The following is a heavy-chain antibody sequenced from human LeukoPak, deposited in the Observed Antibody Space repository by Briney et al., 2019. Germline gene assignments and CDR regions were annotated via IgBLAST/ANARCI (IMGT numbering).Heavy chain of an antibody. Sequence: GGSLRLSCAASGFTFSSYSMNWVRQAPGKGLEWVSSISSSSSYIYYADSVKGRFTISRDNAKNSLYLQMNSLRAEDTAVYYCARDVDDSSGYYSSPFDYWGQGTLVTVSS. J-gene: IGHJ4*02. V-gene: IGHV3-21*01. CDR2: ISSSSSYI. D-gene: IGHD3-22*01. CDR3: ARDVDDSSGYYSSPFDY. CDR1: GFTFSSYS.